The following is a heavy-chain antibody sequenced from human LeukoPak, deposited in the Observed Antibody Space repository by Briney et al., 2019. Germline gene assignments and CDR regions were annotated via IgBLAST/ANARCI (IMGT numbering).Heavy chain of an antibody. CDR3: AKPAVRSSSIPHYFDY. J-gene: IGHJ4*02. D-gene: IGHD6-6*01. V-gene: IGHV3-7*01. CDR1: GFTFSSYW. Sequence: QSGGSLRLSCAASGFTFSSYWMSWVRQAPGKGLEWVANIKQDGSEKYYVDSVKGRFTISRDNSKNTLYLQMNSLRAEDTAVYYCAKPAVRSSSIPHYFDYWGQGTLVTVSS. CDR2: IKQDGSEK.